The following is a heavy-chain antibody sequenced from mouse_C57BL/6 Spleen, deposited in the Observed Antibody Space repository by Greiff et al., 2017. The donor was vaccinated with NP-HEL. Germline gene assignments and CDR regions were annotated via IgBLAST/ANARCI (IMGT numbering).Heavy chain of an antibody. Sequence: VQLQQSGPELVKPGASVKIPCKASGYTFTDYNMDWVKQSHGKSLEWIGDINPNNGGTNYNQKFKGKATLTVDKSSSTAYLELRSLTSDATAVYYSARDDSSCYLCMDYWGQGTSVTVSS. CDR2: INPNNGGT. V-gene: IGHV1-18*01. J-gene: IGHJ4*01. CDR3: ARDDSSCYLCMDY. CDR1: GYTFTDYN. D-gene: IGHD3-2*02.